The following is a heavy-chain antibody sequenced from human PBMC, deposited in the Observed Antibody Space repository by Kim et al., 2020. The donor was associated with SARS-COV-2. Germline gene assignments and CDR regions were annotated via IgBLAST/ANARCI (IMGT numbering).Heavy chain of an antibody. Sequence: GGSLRLSCADSGFTFSTFAMNWVRQAPGKGLEWVSVISGSGGSTYFADSVKGRFTISRDNSMNTLYLQMNSLRAEDTAVYYCAKSHPASSWYYYYGMDVWGQGTTVTVSS. CDR1: GFTFSTFA. CDR3: AKSHPASSWYYYYGMDV. D-gene: IGHD6-13*01. CDR2: ISGSGGST. V-gene: IGHV3-23*01. J-gene: IGHJ6*02.